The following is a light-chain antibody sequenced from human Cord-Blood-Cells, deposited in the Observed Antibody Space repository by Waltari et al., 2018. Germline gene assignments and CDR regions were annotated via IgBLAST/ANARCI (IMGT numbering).Light chain of an antibody. J-gene: IGLJ3*02. Sequence: QSALTQPASVSGSPGKSITISCTGTSSDVGGYNLVAWYQQQPGKAPKLMIYEGSKRASGVFNRLSCFNCCNTASLTISGLHAEDAGEYYCCSYAGSSTWVFGGGTKLTVL. CDR3: CSYAGSSTWV. CDR2: EGS. V-gene: IGLV2-23*01. CDR1: SSDVGGYNL.